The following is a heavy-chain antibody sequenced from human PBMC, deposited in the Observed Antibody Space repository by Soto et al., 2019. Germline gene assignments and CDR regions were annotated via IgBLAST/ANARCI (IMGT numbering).Heavy chain of an antibody. D-gene: IGHD2-2*01. V-gene: IGHV4-39*01. J-gene: IGHJ4*02. CDR1: GGSISSSSYY. CDR3: ARARGIVVVPAAIADY. Sequence: SETLSLTCTVSGGSISSSSYYWGWIRQPPGKGLEWIGSIYYSGSTYYNTSLKSRVTISVDTSKNQFSLKLSSVTAADTAVYYCARARGIVVVPAAIADYWGQGTLVTVSS. CDR2: IYYSGST.